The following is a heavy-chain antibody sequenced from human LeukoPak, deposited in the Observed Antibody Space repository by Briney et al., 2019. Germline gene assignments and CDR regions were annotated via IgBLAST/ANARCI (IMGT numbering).Heavy chain of an antibody. Sequence: GGALRLSCAGSEFTVSSHYMSWVRQAPGKGLEWVSVLYSDGSTYYADSVKDRFTISRDNSKNTLYLQMNSLRAEDTAVYYCARMLAVAGIVGGDYFDSWGQGTLVTVSS. V-gene: IGHV3-66*01. CDR3: ARMLAVAGIVGGDYFDS. J-gene: IGHJ4*02. D-gene: IGHD6-19*01. CDR2: LYSDGST. CDR1: EFTVSSHY.